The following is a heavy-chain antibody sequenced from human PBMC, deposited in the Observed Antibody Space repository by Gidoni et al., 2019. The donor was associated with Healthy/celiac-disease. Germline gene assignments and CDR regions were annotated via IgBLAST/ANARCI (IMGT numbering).Heavy chain of an antibody. Sequence: ELQLFESGGGLVQPGRSLRLSCADSGFTFSSHARGWVRQAPGKGLEWVSAISGSGGSTDYADSVKGRFTISRDNSKNTLYLQMNSLRAEDTAVYYCAKDYCSGGSCYSPNWFDPWGQGTLVTVSS. J-gene: IGHJ5*02. V-gene: IGHV3-23*01. CDR3: AKDYCSGGSCYSPNWFDP. CDR2: ISGSGGST. D-gene: IGHD2-15*01. CDR1: GFTFSSHA.